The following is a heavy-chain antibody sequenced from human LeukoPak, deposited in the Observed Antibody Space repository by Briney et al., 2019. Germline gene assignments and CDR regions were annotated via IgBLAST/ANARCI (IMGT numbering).Heavy chain of an antibody. CDR3: ARHFDY. CDR2: IYYSGST. CDR1: GGSISSYY. J-gene: IGHJ4*02. V-gene: IGHV4-59*08. Sequence: SETLSLTCTVSGGSISSYYWSWIRQTPGKGLEWIGDIYYSGSTNYNPSLKSRVTISVDTSKNQFSLKLSSVTAADTAVYYRARHFDYWGQGTLVTVSS.